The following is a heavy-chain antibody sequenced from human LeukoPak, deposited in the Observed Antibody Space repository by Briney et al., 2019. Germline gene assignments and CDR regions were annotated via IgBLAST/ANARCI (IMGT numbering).Heavy chain of an antibody. CDR3: AKDGPRHSATYCDY. V-gene: IGHV3-30*18. J-gene: IGHJ4*02. Sequence: GGSLRLSCAASGFPFNSHGMHWVRQAPGKGLEWLAVISYEGSKQYYADSVKGRFTISRDSSNNTLYLQMNSLRVEDTAVYYCAKDGPRHSATYCDYWGQGTLVTVSS. CDR1: GFPFNSHG. D-gene: IGHD1-26*01. CDR2: ISYEGSKQ.